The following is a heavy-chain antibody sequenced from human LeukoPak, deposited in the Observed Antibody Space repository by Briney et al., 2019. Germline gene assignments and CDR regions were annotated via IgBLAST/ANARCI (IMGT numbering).Heavy chain of an antibody. CDR3: ALYSSSSDY. Sequence: SETLSLTCTVSGGSTNNYYWSWIRQPPGKGLEWIGFIYDSGSTYYNPSLKSRVTISVDTSKNQSSLKLSSVTAADTAMYYCALYSSSSDYWGQGTLVTVSS. CDR1: GGSTNNYY. CDR2: IYDSGST. D-gene: IGHD6-6*01. J-gene: IGHJ4*02. V-gene: IGHV4-59*01.